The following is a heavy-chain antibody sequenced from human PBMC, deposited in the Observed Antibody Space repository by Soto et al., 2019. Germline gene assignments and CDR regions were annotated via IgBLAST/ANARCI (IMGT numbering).Heavy chain of an antibody. D-gene: IGHD2-21*01. CDR1: GGTIRSPDW. V-gene: IGHV4-4*02. CDR3: ASSKYDVVAGSVWFDP. Sequence: PSETLSLTCGVSGGTIRSPDWWTWVRQPPGQGLEWIGYMYHSGNTYYNPSLKGRVTISLDHSRNQFSLRLNSVTAADTAVYFCASSKYDVVAGSVWFDPWGQGTLVTVSS. CDR2: MYHSGNT. J-gene: IGHJ5*02.